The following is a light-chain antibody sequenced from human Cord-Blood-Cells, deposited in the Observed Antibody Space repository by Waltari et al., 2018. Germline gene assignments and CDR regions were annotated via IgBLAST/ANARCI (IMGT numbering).Light chain of an antibody. Sequence: EIVLTQSPATLSLSTGESATLSCRASQSVSSYLAWYQQKPGQAPRLLIYDASNRATGIPARFSGSGSGTYFTLTISSLEPEDFAVYYCQQRSNYTFGQGTKLEIK. CDR3: QQRSNYT. J-gene: IGKJ2*01. V-gene: IGKV3-11*01. CDR1: QSVSSY. CDR2: DAS.